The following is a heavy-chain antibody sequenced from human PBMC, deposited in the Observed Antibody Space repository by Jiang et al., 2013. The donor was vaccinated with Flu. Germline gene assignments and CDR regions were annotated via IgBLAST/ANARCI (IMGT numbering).Heavy chain of an antibody. CDR2: ISPAGGSP. CDR3: ARDKKARTDGFDL. CDR1: GFTFSDYA. D-gene: IGHD5-24*01. J-gene: IGHJ3*01. V-gene: IGHV3-23*01. Sequence: VQLLESGGGLVQPGGSLRLSCAASGFTFSDYAMYWVRQAPGKGLQWVSSISPAGGSPYYANSVKGRFTISRDNSKNTVDLQMSSLRVGDTAIYYCARDKKARTDGFDLWGQGTVVTVSS.